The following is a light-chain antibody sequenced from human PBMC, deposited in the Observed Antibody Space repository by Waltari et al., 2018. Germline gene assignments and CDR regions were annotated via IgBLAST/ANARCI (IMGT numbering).Light chain of an antibody. Sequence: SFELTQTSSLSVSPGQTVRITCSGDVLANKYARWVQQKPGQAPILVISKDTERPSGIPERFSGASYGTTVTVTSSGAQVEDEADYYCYSAADNDLGVFGGGTKLTVL. CDR1: VLANKY. CDR3: YSAADNDLGV. CDR2: KDT. J-gene: IGLJ3*02. V-gene: IGLV3-27*01.